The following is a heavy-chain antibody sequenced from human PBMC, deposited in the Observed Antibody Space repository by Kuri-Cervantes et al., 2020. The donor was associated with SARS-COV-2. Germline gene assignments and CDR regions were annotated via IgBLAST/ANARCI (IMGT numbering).Heavy chain of an antibody. CDR3: ATVPPRYCSSTSCYPRKEAIQFWFDP. V-gene: IGHV1-18*01. CDR2: ISAYNGNT. CDR1: GYTFTSYG. D-gene: IGHD2-2*01. Sequence: ASVKVSCKASGYTFTSYGISWVRQAPGQGLEWMGWISAYNGNTNYAQKLQGRVTMTTDTSTSTAYMELRSLRSDDTAVYYCATVPPRYCSSTSCYPRKEAIQFWFDPWGQGTLVTVSS. J-gene: IGHJ5*02.